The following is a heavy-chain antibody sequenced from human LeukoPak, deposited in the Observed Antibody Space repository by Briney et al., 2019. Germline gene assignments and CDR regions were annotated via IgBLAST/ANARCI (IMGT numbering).Heavy chain of an antibody. V-gene: IGHV3-74*01. Sequence: GGSLRFSCAASGFTFSNYCMHWVRQIPGKGLVWVSRICPDGTVTNYADSVKGRFTISRDNAKNMVFLQMNSLRADDTAVYYCVRDFRSADYWGQGILVTVSS. J-gene: IGHJ4*02. CDR2: ICPDGTVT. CDR1: GFTFSNYC. CDR3: VRDFRSADY.